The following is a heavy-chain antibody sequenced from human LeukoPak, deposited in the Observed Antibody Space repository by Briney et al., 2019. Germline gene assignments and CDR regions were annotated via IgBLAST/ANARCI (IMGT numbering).Heavy chain of an antibody. CDR3: ARDTDTAMVTRARFDY. CDR1: GYTFTSYY. V-gene: IGHV1-46*01. J-gene: IGHJ4*02. D-gene: IGHD5-18*01. CDR2: INPSGGST. Sequence: ASVKVSCKASGYTFTSYYMHWVRQAPGQGLEGMGVINPSGGSTSYAQKFQGRVTMTSDTSTSTVYMELSSLRSEGPAVYYGARDTDTAMVTRARFDYWGQGTLVTVPS.